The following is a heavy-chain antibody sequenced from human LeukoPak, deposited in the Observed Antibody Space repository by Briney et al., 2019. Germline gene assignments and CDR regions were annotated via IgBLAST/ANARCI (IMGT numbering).Heavy chain of an antibody. J-gene: IGHJ4*02. D-gene: IGHD4-17*01. CDR2: IYYSGST. CDR3: ARQYGDYGMLDY. V-gene: IGHV4-30-4*01. CDR1: GGSISSGDYY. Sequence: PSQTLSLTCTVSGGSISSGDYYWSWIRQPPGKGLEWIGYIYYSGSTYYNPSLKSRVTISVDTPKNQFSLKLSSVTAADTAVYYCARQYGDYGMLDYWGQGTLVTVSS.